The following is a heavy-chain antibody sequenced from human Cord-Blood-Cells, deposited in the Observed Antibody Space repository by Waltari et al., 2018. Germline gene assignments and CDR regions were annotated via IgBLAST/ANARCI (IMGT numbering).Heavy chain of an antibody. V-gene: IGHV4-39*01. CDR1: GGSISRRGSY. J-gene: IGHJ4*02. Sequence: QLQLQESGPGLVKPSEPLSLTCTVPGGSISRRGSYWGWIRQPPGKGLEWIGSTYYSGSTYYNPSLKSRVTISVDTSKNQFSLKLSSVTAADTAVYYCARRGSYQPFDYWGQGTLVTVSS. D-gene: IGHD1-26*01. CDR3: ARRGSYQPFDY. CDR2: TYYSGST.